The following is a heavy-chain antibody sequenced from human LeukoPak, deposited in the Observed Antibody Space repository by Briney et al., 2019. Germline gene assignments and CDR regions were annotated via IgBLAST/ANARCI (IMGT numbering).Heavy chain of an antibody. J-gene: IGHJ4*02. CDR1: GFTFSSYG. CDR3: ARVLETDCSGGSCYSGLDH. CDR2: ISRTSSYI. Sequence: GGSLRLSCAASGFTFSSYGMHWVRQAPGKGLEWVSSISRTSSYIYYADSVKGRFTISRDNAQNSLYLQMNSLRVEDTAVYYCARVLETDCSGGSCYSGLDHWGQGTLVTVSS. V-gene: IGHV3-21*01. D-gene: IGHD2-15*01.